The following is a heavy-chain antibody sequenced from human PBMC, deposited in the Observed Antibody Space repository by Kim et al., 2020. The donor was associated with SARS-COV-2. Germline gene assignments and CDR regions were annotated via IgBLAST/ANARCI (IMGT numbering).Heavy chain of an antibody. CDR2: SSTSGSTI. Sequence: GGSMRLSCAASGFTFSSYDMNWLRQAPGKGLEWVSYSSTSGSTIYYADSVKGRFTISRDNAKNSLYLQMNSLRAEDTAVYYCARVVGTTCDKRVCDAFDIWRQGTRVTLPS. V-gene: IGHV3-48*03. D-gene: IGHD2-2*02. CDR3: ARVVGTTCDKRVCDAFDI. CDR1: GFTFSSYD. J-gene: IGHJ3*02.